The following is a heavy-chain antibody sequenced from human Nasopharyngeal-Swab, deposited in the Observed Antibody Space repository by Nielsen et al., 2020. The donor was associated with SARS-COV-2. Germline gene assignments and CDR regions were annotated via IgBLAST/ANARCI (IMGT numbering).Heavy chain of an antibody. CDR1: GGSISSYY. V-gene: IGHV4-59*01. J-gene: IGHJ4*02. D-gene: IGHD1-26*01. CDR2: IYYSGST. CDR3: ARVGVGSLTFDY. Sequence: SETLSLTCTVSGGSISSYYWSWIRQPPGKGLEWIGYIYYSGSTNYNPSLKSRVTISVDTSKNQFSLKLSSVTAADTAVYYCARVGVGSLTFDYWGQGVLVTVSS.